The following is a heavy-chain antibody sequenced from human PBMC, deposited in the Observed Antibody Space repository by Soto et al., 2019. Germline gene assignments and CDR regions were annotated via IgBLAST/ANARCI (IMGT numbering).Heavy chain of an antibody. CDR3: AKSQCTFGGPPDYHYDMDV. D-gene: IGHD3-16*01. V-gene: IGHV3-30*18. CDR1: GFTFGFYG. J-gene: IGHJ6*02. Sequence: QVRLVESGGGVVQPGRSLRLSCAASGFTFGFYGMHWVRQAPGKGLEWVAVILYDGSDKYYADSVKGRFTISRDNSKNTLYLQMNSLRPEDTAVYYCAKSQCTFGGPPDYHYDMDVWGQGTTVTVSS. CDR2: ILYDGSDK.